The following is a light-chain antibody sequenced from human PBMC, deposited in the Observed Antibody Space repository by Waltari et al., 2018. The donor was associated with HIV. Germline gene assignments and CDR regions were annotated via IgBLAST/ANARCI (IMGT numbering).Light chain of an antibody. CDR3: QQYNKWPPYT. CDR2: GAS. CDR1: ESIIGN. J-gene: IGKJ2*01. V-gene: IGKV3-15*01. Sequence: EIVMTQSPATLSVSPGERVTLSCRASESIIGNLAWYQQKPGQAPRLLIYGASARAAGVPDRFSGSGSGTDFTLTISGLQSEDFAVYYCQQYNKWPPYTFGQGTKLEIK.